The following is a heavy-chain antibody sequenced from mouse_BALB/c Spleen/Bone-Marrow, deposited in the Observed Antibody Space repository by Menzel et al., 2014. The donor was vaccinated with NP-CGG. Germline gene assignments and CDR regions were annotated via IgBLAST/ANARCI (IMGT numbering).Heavy chain of an antibody. J-gene: IGHJ1*01. Sequence: DLVKPGASVKLSCKASGYTFTSYWINWIKQRPGQGLEWIGRFAPGSGNTYYNEMFKGKATLTVDTSSSTAYIQLSSLSSEDSAVYFCARARPTVITTWYFDVRGAGTTVTVSS. CDR2: FAPGSGNT. D-gene: IGHD2-4*01. V-gene: IGHV1S41*01. CDR3: ARARPTVITTWYFDV. CDR1: GYTFTSYW.